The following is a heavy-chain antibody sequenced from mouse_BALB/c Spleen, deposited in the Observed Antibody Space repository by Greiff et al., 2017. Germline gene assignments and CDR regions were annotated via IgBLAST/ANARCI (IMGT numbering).Heavy chain of an antibody. J-gene: IGHJ4*01. CDR3: ARNYYEYDVGAIDY. D-gene: IGHD2-4*01. CDR2: ISNGGGST. V-gene: IGHV5-12-2*01. Sequence: DVMLVESGGGLVQPGGSLKLSCAASGFTFSSYTMSWVRQTPEKRLEWVAYISNGGGSTYYPDTVKGRFTISRDNAKNTLYLQMSSLKSEDTAMYYCARNYYEYDVGAIDYGGQGTSVTVSS. CDR1: GFTFSSYT.